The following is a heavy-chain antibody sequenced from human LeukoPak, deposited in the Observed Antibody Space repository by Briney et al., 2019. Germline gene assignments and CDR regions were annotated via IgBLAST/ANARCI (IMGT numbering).Heavy chain of an antibody. CDR2: IYYSGST. J-gene: IGHJ6*02. Sequence: PSEPLSLTCTVSGGSISSYYWSWIRQPPGKGLEWIGYIYYSGSTNYNPSLKSRVTISVDTSKNQYSLTLSSVTAADTAVYYCARSYQGEGYWASVTYYYYYGMDVWGQPTTVTVS. V-gene: IGHV4-59*08. CDR3: ARSYQGEGYWASVTYYYYYGMDV. D-gene: IGHD2-15*01. CDR1: GGSISSYY.